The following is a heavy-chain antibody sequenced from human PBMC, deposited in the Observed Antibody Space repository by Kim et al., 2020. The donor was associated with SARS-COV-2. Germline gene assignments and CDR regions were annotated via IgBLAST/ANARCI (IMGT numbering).Heavy chain of an antibody. Sequence: SLKSRVTISVDTSKNQFSLKLSSVTAADTAVYYCARHSVGASYPGRYFDYWGQGTLVTVSS. V-gene: IGHV4-39*01. D-gene: IGHD1-26*01. CDR3: ARHSVGASYPGRYFDY. J-gene: IGHJ4*02.